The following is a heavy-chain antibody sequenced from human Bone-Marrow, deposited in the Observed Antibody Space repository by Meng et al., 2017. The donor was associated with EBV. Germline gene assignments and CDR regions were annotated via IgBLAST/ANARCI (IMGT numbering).Heavy chain of an antibody. D-gene: IGHD6-13*01. CDR2: ISAYNANT. CDR1: GYTFTSYG. V-gene: IGHV1-18*01. CDR3: ARDLGYTSSCHDY. Sequence: QVHRVQSGAKVKKAGATVKVSCKASGYTFTSYGISWVRQAHGQGREWMGWISAYNANTNYAQKLQDRVTLTTDTSTRTAYMELRSLRSDDTAVYFCARDLGYTSSCHDYWGQGTLVTVSS. J-gene: IGHJ4*02.